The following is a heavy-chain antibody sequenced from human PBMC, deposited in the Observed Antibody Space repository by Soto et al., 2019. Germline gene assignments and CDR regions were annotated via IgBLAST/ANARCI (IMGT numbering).Heavy chain of an antibody. V-gene: IGHV6-1*01. J-gene: IGHJ6*02. CDR2: TYYRSKWYN. CDR1: GDSVSSNSAA. Sequence: SQTLSVTCAISGDSVSSNSAAWNWIRQSPSRGLEWLGRTYYRSKWYNDYAVSVKSRITINPDTSKNQFSLQLNSVTPEDTAVYYCAREGVVPAAMRYYYYGMDVWGQGTTVTVSS. CDR3: AREGVVPAAMRYYYYGMDV. D-gene: IGHD2-2*01.